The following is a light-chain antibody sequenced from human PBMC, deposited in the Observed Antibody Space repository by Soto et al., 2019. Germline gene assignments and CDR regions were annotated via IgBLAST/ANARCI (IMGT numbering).Light chain of an antibody. J-gene: IGKJ1*01. CDR2: DAS. V-gene: IGKV1-5*01. CDR3: QQYSTFPRT. Sequence: DFQMTQSQSTLSASVGDKVAITFRASQNIRSRLAWFQQKPGKAPKLLIYDASSLESGVPQRFSGSGSGTEFTLTISSLQTDHFATFYCQQYSTFPRTFGQGTKVDIK. CDR1: QNIRSR.